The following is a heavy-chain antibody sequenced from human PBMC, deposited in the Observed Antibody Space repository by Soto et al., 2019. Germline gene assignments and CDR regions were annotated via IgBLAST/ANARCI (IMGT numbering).Heavy chain of an antibody. J-gene: IGHJ4*02. CDR3: ARIYCSGGSCYASAPEY. V-gene: IGHV1-69*13. D-gene: IGHD2-15*01. Sequence: SVKVSCKASGGTFSSYAISWVRQAPGQGLEWMGGIIPIFGTANYAQKFQGRVTITADESTSTAYMELSSLRSEDTAVYYCARIYCSGGSCYASAPEYWGQGTLVTVSS. CDR1: GGTFSSYA. CDR2: IIPIFGTA.